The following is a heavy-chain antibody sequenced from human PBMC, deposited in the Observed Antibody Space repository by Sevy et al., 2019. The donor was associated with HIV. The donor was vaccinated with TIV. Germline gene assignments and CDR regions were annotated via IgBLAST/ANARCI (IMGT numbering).Heavy chain of an antibody. Sequence: ASVKVSCKASGYTFTSYGISWVRQAPGQGLEWMGWISAYNGNTNYAQKLQGRVTMTTDTSTSTAYMELSSLRSEDTAVYYCATEDITMIPYGLDVWGQGTTVTVSS. CDR1: GYTFTSYG. J-gene: IGHJ6*02. V-gene: IGHV1-18*01. D-gene: IGHD3-22*01. CDR2: ISAYNGNT. CDR3: ATEDITMIPYGLDV.